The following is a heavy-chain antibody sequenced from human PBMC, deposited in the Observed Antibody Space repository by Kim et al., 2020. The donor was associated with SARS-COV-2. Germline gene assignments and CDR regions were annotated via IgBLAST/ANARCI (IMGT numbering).Heavy chain of an antibody. J-gene: IGHJ4*02. CDR1: GYTFVNYG. Sequence: ASVKVSCKASGYTFVNYGITWVRQAPGQRLEWMGWISTDNGNTNYTQKFQGRVTMTRDTSTNTAYMELTSLRSDDTAFYYCASTSYSGTYFSWGQGTLVTVSS. V-gene: IGHV1-18*01. CDR3: ASTSYSGTYFS. CDR2: ISTDNGNT. D-gene: IGHD1-26*01.